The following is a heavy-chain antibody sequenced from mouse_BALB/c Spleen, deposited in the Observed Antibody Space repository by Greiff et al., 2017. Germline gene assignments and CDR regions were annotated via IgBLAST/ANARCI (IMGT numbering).Heavy chain of an antibody. CDR2: IYWDDDK. V-gene: IGHV8-12*01. D-gene: IGHD1-2*01. CDR3: ARPTATRYFDV. CDR1: GFSLSTSGMG. Sequence: QVQLKESGPGILQPSQTLSLTCSFSGFSLSTSGMGVGWIRQPSGKGLEWLAHIYWDDDKRYNQSLKSRLKISKDTSRNQVFLKITSVDTADTATYYCARPTATRYFDVWGAGTTVTVSS. J-gene: IGHJ1*01.